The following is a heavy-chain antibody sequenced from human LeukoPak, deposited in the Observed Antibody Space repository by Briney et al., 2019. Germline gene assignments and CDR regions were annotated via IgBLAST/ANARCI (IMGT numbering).Heavy chain of an antibody. Sequence: SQTLSLTRAISGDSVSSNSAAWNWIRQSPSRGLEWLGRTYYRSKWYNDYAVSVKSRITINPDTSKNQFSLQLNSVTPEDTAVYYCAREVTPDLRGPCFDYWGHATLVTVSS. V-gene: IGHV6-1*01. CDR2: TYYRSKWYN. CDR3: AREVTPDLRGPCFDY. D-gene: IGHD4-23*01. CDR1: GDSVSSNSAA. J-gene: IGHJ4*01.